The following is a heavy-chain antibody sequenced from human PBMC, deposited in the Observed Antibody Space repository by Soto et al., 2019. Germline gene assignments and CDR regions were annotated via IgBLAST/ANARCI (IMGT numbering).Heavy chain of an antibody. CDR2: IYYSGST. V-gene: IGHV4-59*01. CDR3: ARSGGAMVTGYYYYYYGMDV. D-gene: IGHD5-18*01. J-gene: IGHJ6*02. CDR1: GGSISSYY. Sequence: KASETLSLTCTVSGGSISSYYWSWIRQPPGKGLEWIGYIYYSGSTNYNPSLKSRVTISVDTSKNQFSLKLSSVTAADTAVYYCARSGGAMVTGYYYYYYGMDVWGPGTTVTVSS.